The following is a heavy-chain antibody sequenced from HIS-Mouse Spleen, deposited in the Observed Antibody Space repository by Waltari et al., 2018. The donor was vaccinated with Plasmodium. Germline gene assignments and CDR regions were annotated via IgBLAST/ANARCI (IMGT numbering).Heavy chain of an antibody. Sequence: QVQLVQSGAEVKKPGASVKVSCKASGYTFTGYYTPWVRQAPGPGLERMGWINPNSGGTNYAQKFQGRVTMTRDTSISTAYMELSRLRSDDTAVYYCARVLGYKAAAGTFVEYFQHWGQGTLVTVSS. CDR3: ARVLGYKAAAGTFVEYFQH. J-gene: IGHJ1*01. CDR1: GYTFTGYY. V-gene: IGHV1-2*02. CDR2: INPNSGGT. D-gene: IGHD6-13*01.